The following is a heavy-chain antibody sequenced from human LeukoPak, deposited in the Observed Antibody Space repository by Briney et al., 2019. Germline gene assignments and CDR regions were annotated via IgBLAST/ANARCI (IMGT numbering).Heavy chain of an antibody. CDR2: INPNSGGT. CDR1: GYTFTGYY. Sequence: ASVKVSCKASGYTFTGYYMHWVRQAPGQGLEWMGWINPNSGGTNYAQKFQGRVTMTRDTSISTAYMELSRLRSDDTAVYYCARDCGRIAAAMAKKIKYNWFDPWGQGTLVTVSS. CDR3: ARDCGRIAAAMAKKIKYNWFDP. J-gene: IGHJ5*02. D-gene: IGHD6-13*01. V-gene: IGHV1-2*02.